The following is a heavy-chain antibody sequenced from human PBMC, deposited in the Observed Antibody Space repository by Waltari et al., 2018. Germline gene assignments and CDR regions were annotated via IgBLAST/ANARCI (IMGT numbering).Heavy chain of an antibody. CDR3: ARERSPGQHLRFLYWYFDL. CDR2: IKQDGSEK. Sequence: EVQLVESGGGLVQPGGSLRLSCAASGFTFSSYWMSWVRQAPGKGLEWVANIKQDGSEKYYVDSVKGRFTISRDNAKNSLYLQMNSLRAEDTAVYYCARERSPGQHLRFLYWYFDLWGRGTLVTVSS. D-gene: IGHD6-13*01. J-gene: IGHJ2*01. V-gene: IGHV3-7*01. CDR1: GFTFSSYW.